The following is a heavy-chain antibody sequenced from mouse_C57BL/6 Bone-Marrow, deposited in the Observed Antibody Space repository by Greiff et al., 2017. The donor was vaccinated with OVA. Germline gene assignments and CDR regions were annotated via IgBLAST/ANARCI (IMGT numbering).Heavy chain of an antibody. D-gene: IGHD1-1*01. Sequence: QVQLQQSGPELVKPGASVKISCKASGYAFSSSWMNWVKQRPGKGLEWIGRIYPGDGDTNYNGKFKGKATLTADKSSSTAYMQLSSLTSEDSAVXFCARSLYYYYGSSPEFAYWGQGTLVTVSA. V-gene: IGHV1-82*01. J-gene: IGHJ3*01. CDR2: IYPGDGDT. CDR1: GYAFSSSW. CDR3: ARSLYYYYGSSPEFAY.